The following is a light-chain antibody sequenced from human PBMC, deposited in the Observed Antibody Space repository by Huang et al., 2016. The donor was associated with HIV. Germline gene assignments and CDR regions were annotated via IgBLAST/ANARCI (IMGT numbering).Light chain of an antibody. CDR2: AAS. CDR3: QQSHDSPRT. Sequence: DIQMTQSPSSLSASVGDRVTITCRASQTISNYLNWYQQKPGQAPKLLIYAASTSQSGVPSRFSGSGSGTDFTLTLTNLQPEDFATYYCQQSHDSPRTFGEGTRVEIK. CDR1: QTISNY. J-gene: IGKJ1*01. V-gene: IGKV1-39*01.